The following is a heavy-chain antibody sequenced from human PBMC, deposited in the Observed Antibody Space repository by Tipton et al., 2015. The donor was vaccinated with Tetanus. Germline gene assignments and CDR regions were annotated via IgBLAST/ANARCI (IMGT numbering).Heavy chain of an antibody. CDR1: GYIFTNYW. V-gene: IGHV5-51*01. CDR3: ARAHCSDGVCNFDF. CDR2: IYPGDSDT. J-gene: IGHJ4*02. Sequence: VQSGGEVKKPGESLKISCKGSGYIFTNYWIGWVRQKPGKGLEWMGIIYPGDSDTRYSPSFQGQVTIPVDKSINTAYLQWSSLKASDTSMFYCARAHCSDGVCNFDFWGQGALVTVAS. D-gene: IGHD2-15*01.